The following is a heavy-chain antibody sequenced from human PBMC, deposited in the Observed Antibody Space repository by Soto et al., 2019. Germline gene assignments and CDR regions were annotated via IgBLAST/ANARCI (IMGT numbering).Heavy chain of an antibody. CDR2: LDGAGGST. V-gene: IGHV3-23*01. D-gene: IGHD3-10*01. CDR1: GFTFSDFA. J-gene: IGHJ6*02. CDR3: AAPRDEYGSGVSWFTYGMDI. Sequence: GGSLGLSCLASGFTFSDFAMTWVRHVPGRGLEWVASLDGAGGSTYYAESVRGRFSISRDNSQNTLFLQMKRLTVDDTAIYYCAAPRDEYGSGVSWFTYGMDIWGQGTTVTVSS.